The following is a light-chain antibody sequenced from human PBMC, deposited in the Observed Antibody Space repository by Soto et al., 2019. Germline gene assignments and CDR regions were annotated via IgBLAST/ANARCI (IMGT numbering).Light chain of an antibody. Sequence: EIVLTQAPDTLSLSPGDRATLSCWASQSVSSNYLAWYQQKPGQAPRLLIYGASNRVTGIPDRFSGSGSGTDFTLTISRLEPEDFSVYYCQQYCCSPLLTFGGGTKVEI. CDR1: QSVSSNY. V-gene: IGKV3-20*01. CDR2: GAS. CDR3: QQYCCSPLLT. J-gene: IGKJ4*01.